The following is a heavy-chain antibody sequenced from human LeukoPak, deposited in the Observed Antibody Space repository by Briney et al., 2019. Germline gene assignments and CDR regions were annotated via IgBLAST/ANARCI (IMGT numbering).Heavy chain of an antibody. CDR3: ARFTYTTRPSDV. CDR1: GGSISGYY. CDR2: IYSSGST. Sequence: SETLSPTCSVSGGSISGYYWSWIRQPPGQTLGWIGYIYSSGSTNYNPSLQSRVTMSVDTSMNQFSLRLSSVTAADTAVYYCARFTYTTRPSDVWGKGTTVTVSS. D-gene: IGHD3-16*01. V-gene: IGHV4-4*09. J-gene: IGHJ6*04.